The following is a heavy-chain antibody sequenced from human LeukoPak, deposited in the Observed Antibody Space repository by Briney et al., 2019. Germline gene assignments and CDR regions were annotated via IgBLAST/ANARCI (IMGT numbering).Heavy chain of an antibody. J-gene: IGHJ6*04. V-gene: IGHV3-48*04. CDR2: ISSSGSTI. D-gene: IGHD3-10*02. Sequence: GGTLRLSCVASGFTFNIYGMSWVRQAPGKGLEWVSYISSSGSTIYYADSVKGRFTISRDNAKNSLYLQMNSLRAEDTAVYYCAELGITMIGGVWGKGTTVTISS. CDR1: GFTFNIYG. CDR3: AELGITMIGGV.